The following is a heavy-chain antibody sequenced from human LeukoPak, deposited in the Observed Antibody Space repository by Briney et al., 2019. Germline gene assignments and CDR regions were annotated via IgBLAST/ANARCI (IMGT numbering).Heavy chain of an antibody. V-gene: IGHV3-23*01. CDR3: AKGGPTTMVRGVITPFDY. D-gene: IGHD3-10*01. Sequence: PGGSQRLSCAASGFTFSSYAVSWVRQAPGKGLEWVSAISGSGGSAYYADSVKGRFTISRDNSKNTLYLQMNSLRAEDTAVYYCAKGGPTTMVRGVITPFDYWGQGTLVTVSS. CDR2: ISGSGGSA. CDR1: GFTFSSYA. J-gene: IGHJ4*02.